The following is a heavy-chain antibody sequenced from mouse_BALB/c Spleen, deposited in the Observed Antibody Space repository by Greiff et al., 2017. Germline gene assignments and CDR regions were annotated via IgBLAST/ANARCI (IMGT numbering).Heavy chain of an antibody. Sequence: EVHLVESGGGLVKPGGSLKLSCAASGFTFSDYYMYWVRQTPEKRLEWVATISDGGSYTYYPDSVKGRFTISRDNAKNNLYLQMSSLKSEDTAMYYCARERGMIPFAYWGQGTLVTVSA. D-gene: IGHD2-3*01. V-gene: IGHV5-4*02. CDR3: ARERGMIPFAY. J-gene: IGHJ3*01. CDR1: GFTFSDYY. CDR2: ISDGGSYT.